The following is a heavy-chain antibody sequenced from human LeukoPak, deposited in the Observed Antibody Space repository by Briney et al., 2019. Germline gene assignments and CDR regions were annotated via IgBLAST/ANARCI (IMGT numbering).Heavy chain of an antibody. D-gene: IGHD5-24*01. J-gene: IGHJ3*02. V-gene: IGHV1-46*01. CDR2: INPDGGNT. CDR3: ARIRDGYNDAYDI. CDR1: GGTFSSYA. Sequence: WASVKVSCKASGGTFSSYAISWVRQAPGQVLEWMGLINPDGGNTNYAQNFQGRVTLTRDTSTSTVYMELSSLRSEDTAIYYCARIRDGYNDAYDIWGQGTVVTVPS.